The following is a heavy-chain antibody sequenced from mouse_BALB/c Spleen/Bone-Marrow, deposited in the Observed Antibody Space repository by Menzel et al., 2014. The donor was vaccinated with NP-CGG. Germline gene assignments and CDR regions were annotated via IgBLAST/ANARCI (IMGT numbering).Heavy chain of an antibody. CDR1: GYGFTSYW. Sequence: EVQVVESGTVLARPGASVKMSCKASGYGFTSYWMHWVKQRPGQGLEWIGAIYPGNSNTNYNQKFKGKAKLTAVTSASTAYMEFSSLTNEDSAVYYCTVSLTLYYFDYWGQGTTLTVSS. J-gene: IGHJ2*01. V-gene: IGHV1-5*01. CDR2: IYPGNSNT. D-gene: IGHD5-1*01. CDR3: TVSLTLYYFDY.